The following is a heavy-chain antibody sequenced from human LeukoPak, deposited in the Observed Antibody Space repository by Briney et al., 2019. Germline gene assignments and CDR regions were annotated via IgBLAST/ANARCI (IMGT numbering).Heavy chain of an antibody. J-gene: IGHJ5*02. CDR1: GGTFSSYA. CDR3: ARVPNSSSWVLAKWFDP. V-gene: IGHV1-69*13. CDR2: IIPIFGTA. D-gene: IGHD6-13*01. Sequence: ASVKVSCMASGGTFSSYAISWVRQAPGQGLEWMGGIIPIFGTANYAQKFQGRVTITADESTSTAYMELSSLRSEDTAVYYCARVPNSSSWVLAKWFDPWGQGTLVTVS.